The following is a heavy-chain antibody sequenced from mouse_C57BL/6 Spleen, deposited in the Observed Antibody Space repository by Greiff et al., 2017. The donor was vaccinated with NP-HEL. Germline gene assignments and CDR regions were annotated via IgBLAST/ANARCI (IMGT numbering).Heavy chain of an antibody. Sequence: EVQVVESGGGLVKPGGSLKLSCAASGFTFSDYGMHWVRQAPEKGLEWVAYISSGSSTIYYADTVKGRFPISRDNAKNTLFLQMTSLRSEDTAMYYCARQEDYDVYAMDDWGQGTAVTVSS. CDR3: ARQEDYDVYAMDD. CDR2: ISSGSSTI. J-gene: IGHJ4*01. D-gene: IGHD2-4*01. V-gene: IGHV5-17*01. CDR1: GFTFSDYG.